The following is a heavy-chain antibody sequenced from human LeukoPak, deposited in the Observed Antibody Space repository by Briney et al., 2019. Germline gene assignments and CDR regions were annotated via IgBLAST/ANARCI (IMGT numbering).Heavy chain of an antibody. CDR1: GGTFSNHA. CDR3: AKSMAFVLLWFGDPDFDY. CDR2: TTPIFGSA. V-gene: IGHV1-69*05. J-gene: IGHJ4*02. D-gene: IGHD3-10*01. Sequence: GSSVKVSCKASGGTFSNHAVSWVRQAPGQGLEWMGGTTPIFGSANYAQKFQGRVTIATDESTSTAYMELSSLRSEDTAVYYCAKSMAFVLLWFGDPDFDYWGQGTLVTVSS.